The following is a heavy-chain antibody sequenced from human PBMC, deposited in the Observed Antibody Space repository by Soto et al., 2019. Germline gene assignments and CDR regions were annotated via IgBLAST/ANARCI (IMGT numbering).Heavy chain of an antibody. V-gene: IGHV2-70*11. CDR1: GFSLSTSGMC. J-gene: IGHJ6*02. Sequence: SGPTLVNPTQTLTLTCTFSGFSLSTSGMCVSWIRQPPGKALEWLARVDWDDDKYYSTSLKTRLTISKDTSKNQVVLTMTNMDPVDTATYYCARTSTIFGVDYYDGMDVWGQGTTVTVSS. CDR3: ARTSTIFGVDYYDGMDV. CDR2: VDWDDDK. D-gene: IGHD3-3*01.